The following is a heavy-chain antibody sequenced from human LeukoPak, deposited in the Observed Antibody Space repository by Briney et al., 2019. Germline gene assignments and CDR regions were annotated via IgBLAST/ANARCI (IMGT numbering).Heavy chain of an antibody. V-gene: IGHV4-39*01. Sequence: PSETLSLTCTVSGGSVSSSSYYWGWIRQPPGKGLEWIGNIYYSGSTYYNPSLKSRVTISVDTSKNQFSLKLSSVTAADTAVYYCARQGYFYYGMDVWGQGTTVTVSS. J-gene: IGHJ6*02. CDR3: ARQGYFYYGMDV. CDR1: GGSVSSSSYY. CDR2: IYYSGST.